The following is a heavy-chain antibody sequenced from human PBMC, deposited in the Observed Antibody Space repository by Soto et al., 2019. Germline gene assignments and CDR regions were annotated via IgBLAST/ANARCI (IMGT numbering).Heavy chain of an antibody. D-gene: IGHD3-9*01. J-gene: IGHJ6*02. CDR2: IYSGGST. CDR3: ARPLWSNYDISTGYHAETMDV. CDR1: GFTVSSNY. Sequence: GGSLRLSCAASGFTVSSNYMSWVRQAPGKGLEWVSVIYSGGSTYYADSVKGRFTISRDNSKNTLYLQMNSLRAEDTAVYYCARPLWSNYDISTGYHAETMDVWGQGTTVTVSS. V-gene: IGHV3-53*01.